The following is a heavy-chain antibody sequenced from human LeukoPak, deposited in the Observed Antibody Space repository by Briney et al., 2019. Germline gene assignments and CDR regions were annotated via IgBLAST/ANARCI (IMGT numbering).Heavy chain of an antibody. CDR3: ARASNNWFDP. Sequence: PSETLSLTCTVSGGSISSGSYYWSWIRQPAGKGLEWIGRIYTSGSTNYNPSLKSRVTMSVDTSKNQFSLKLSSVTAADTAVYYCARASNNWFDPWGQGTLVTVSS. J-gene: IGHJ5*02. CDR2: IYTSGST. V-gene: IGHV4-61*02. CDR1: GGSISSGSYY.